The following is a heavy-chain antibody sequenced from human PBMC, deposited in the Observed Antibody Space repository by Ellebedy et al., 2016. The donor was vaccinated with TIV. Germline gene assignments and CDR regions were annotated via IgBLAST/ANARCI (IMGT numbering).Heavy chain of an antibody. J-gene: IGHJ6*02. CDR2: MNAGNGNA. D-gene: IGHD3-3*01. CDR1: GYTFTSYA. CDR3: ARDQILEWLLSSLDV. V-gene: IGHV1-3*01. Sequence: AASVKVSCKASGYTFTSYAIHWVRQAPGQRLEWMGWMNAGNGNAKYSEKFQDRVTITRDTSASTAYMELSSLRSEDTAIYYCARDQILEWLLSSLDVWGQGTTVSVS.